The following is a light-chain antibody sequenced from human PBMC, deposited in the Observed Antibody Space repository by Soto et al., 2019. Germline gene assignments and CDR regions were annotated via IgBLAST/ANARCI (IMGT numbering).Light chain of an antibody. CDR3: MQALQTVT. CDR1: QSLLHSNGYDY. CDR2: LSS. V-gene: IGKV2-28*01. J-gene: IGKJ5*01. Sequence: IVVTQSPLTQSATPAKSASISCRSSQSLLHSNGYDYLDWYLQKPGQSPQLLMYLSSNRASGVPDRFSGSGSGTDFTLKISRVVAEDEGVYYCMQALQTVTFGQGTRLEIK.